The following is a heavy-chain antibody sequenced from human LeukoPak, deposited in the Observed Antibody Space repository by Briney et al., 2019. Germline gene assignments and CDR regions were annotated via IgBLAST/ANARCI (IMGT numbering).Heavy chain of an antibody. Sequence: GTSLRLSCAASGFPFSSYGMHWVRQAPGKGLEWVARLVYDARSDYANSVKGRFSISRDDSKNTLYLQMNSLRAEDTAVYYCAKGGESSGYYGGPDYWGQGTLVTVSS. J-gene: IGHJ4*02. V-gene: IGHV3-33*03. CDR1: GFPFSSYG. CDR3: AKGGESSGYYGGPDY. D-gene: IGHD3-22*01. CDR2: LVYDARSD.